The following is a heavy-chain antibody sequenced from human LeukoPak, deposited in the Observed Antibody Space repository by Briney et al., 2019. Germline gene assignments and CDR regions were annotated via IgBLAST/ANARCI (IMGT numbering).Heavy chain of an antibody. CDR1: GGSFSGYY. CDR2: INHSGST. J-gene: IGHJ6*03. Sequence: PSETLSLTCAVYGGSFSGYYWSWIRQPPGKGLEWIGEINHSGSTNYNPSLKNRVTISVDTSKNQFSLKLSSVTAADTAVYYCARGYCSSTSCYILDYYYYMDVWGKGTTVTVSS. V-gene: IGHV4-34*01. D-gene: IGHD2-2*02. CDR3: ARGYCSSTSCYILDYYYYMDV.